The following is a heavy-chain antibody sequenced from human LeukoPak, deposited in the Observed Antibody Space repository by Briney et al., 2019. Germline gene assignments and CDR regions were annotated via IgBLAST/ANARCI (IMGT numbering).Heavy chain of an antibody. J-gene: IGHJ4*02. Sequence: ASVKVSCKASGYTFTGYYMHWVRQAPGQGLEWMGRINPNSGGTNYAQKFQGRVTMTRDTSINTAYMELSRLRSDDTAVYYCARVLRYFDWLLPDYWGQGTLVTVSS. CDR3: ARVLRYFDWLLPDY. CDR1: GYTFTGYY. V-gene: IGHV1-2*06. D-gene: IGHD3-9*01. CDR2: INPNSGGT.